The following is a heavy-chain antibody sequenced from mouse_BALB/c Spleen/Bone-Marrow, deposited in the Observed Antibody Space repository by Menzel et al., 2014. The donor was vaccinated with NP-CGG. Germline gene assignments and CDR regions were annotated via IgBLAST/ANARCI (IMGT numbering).Heavy chain of an antibody. CDR2: IYPGDGDT. J-gene: IGHJ4*01. CDR3: ASPYGNYDAMDY. V-gene: IGHV1-87*01. Sequence: VQLQQSGAELARPGASVKLSCKASGYTVTSYWMQWVKQRPGQGLEWIGAIYPGDGDTRYTQKFRGKATLTADKSSNTAYMQLSSLTSEDSAVYFCASPYGNYDAMDYWGQGTSVTVSS. D-gene: IGHD2-1*01. CDR1: GYTVTSYW.